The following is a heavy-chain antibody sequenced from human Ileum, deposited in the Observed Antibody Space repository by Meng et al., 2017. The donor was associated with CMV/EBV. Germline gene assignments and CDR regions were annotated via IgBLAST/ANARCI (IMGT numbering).Heavy chain of an antibody. V-gene: IGHV3-23*01. CDR1: GLTFSTYA. Sequence: GGSLRLSCAVSGLTFSTYAMSWVRQAPGKGLEWFSGISAGGDSTYYADSVKGRSTISRDNSKNTLFLQMSSLRADDTAVYYCARLIPGIGGYWGQGTLVTVSS. D-gene: IGHD3-16*01. J-gene: IGHJ4*02. CDR2: ISAGGDST. CDR3: ARLIPGIGGY.